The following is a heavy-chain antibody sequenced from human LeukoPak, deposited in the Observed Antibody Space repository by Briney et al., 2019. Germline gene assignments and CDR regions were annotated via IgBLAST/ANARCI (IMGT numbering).Heavy chain of an antibody. CDR2: INWNGGST. Sequence: PGGSLRLSCAASGFIFEKSDMSWVRQVPGKGLEWVSGINWNGGSTGYADSVKGRFTISRDNAKNSLYLQMNSLRAEDTAVYYCARDDSGSYSYYFHYWGQGTLVTVSS. V-gene: IGHV3-20*04. D-gene: IGHD1-26*01. CDR1: GFIFEKSD. CDR3: ARDDSGSYSYYFHY. J-gene: IGHJ4*02.